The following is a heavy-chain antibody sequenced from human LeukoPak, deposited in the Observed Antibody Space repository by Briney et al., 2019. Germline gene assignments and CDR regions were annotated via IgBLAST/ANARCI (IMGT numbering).Heavy chain of an antibody. D-gene: IGHD3-22*01. CDR1: GGTFSSYA. J-gene: IGHJ4*02. V-gene: IGHV1-69*04. Sequence: SVKVSCKASGGTFSSYAISWVRQAPGQGLEWMGRIIPIIDITNYPQKFQGKVTITADKSTSTVYMELSSLRSEDTAVYYCARGVTMIVGVDYWGQGTLVTVSS. CDR2: IIPIIDIT. CDR3: ARGVTMIVGVDY.